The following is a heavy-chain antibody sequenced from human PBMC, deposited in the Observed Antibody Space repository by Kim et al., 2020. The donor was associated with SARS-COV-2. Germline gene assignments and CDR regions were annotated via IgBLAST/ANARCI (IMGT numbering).Heavy chain of an antibody. Sequence: TNYDQKLQGRDTMTRDTSISTAYMELSSLRSDDTAVYYCARETQQLGFDYWGQGTLVTVSS. J-gene: IGHJ4*02. D-gene: IGHD6-13*01. V-gene: IGHV1-2*02. CDR2: T. CDR3: ARETQQLGFDY.